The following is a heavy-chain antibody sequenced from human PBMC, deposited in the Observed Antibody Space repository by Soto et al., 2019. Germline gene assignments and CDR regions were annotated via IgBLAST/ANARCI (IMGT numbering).Heavy chain of an antibody. CDR3: ARGGSGYTWFNEF. V-gene: IGHV1-69*01. Sequence: QEQLVQSGAEVKKPGSSVKVSCKASGGLFSSYPISWVRQVPGQGLEWMGGIIPVFQTAYYTQRFQGRVTITADESTNTAYRELSSLRSEDTAIYYCARGGSGYTWFNEFWGQRALVTVSS. J-gene: IGHJ4*02. CDR1: GGLFSSYP. CDR2: IIPVFQTA. D-gene: IGHD3-22*01.